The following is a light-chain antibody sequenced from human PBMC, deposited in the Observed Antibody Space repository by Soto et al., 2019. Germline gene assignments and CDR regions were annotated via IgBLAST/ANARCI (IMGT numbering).Light chain of an antibody. J-gene: IGLJ2*01. V-gene: IGLV3-1*01. CDR3: QAWDSSIAT. Sequence: SYELTQPPSVSVSPGQTASITCSGDELGDKYACWFQQKPGQSPVLVIYQDTKRASGIPERFSGSSSGSTATLTISGTQAVDEADYYCQAWDSSIATFGGGTKVTVL. CDR2: QDT. CDR1: ELGDKY.